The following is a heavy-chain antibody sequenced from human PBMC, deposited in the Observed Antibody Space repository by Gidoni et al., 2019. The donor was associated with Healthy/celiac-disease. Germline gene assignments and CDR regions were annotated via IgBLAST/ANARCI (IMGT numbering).Heavy chain of an antibody. Sequence: QVQLVASGGGVVQPGRSLRLPCAASGFPFRTYGMHWVRQAPGTGLGWVAVIWYDVSNKYYADAVKGRFTISRDNSKNTLYLQMNSLRAEDTAVYYCARDTRRWITVTDPPGYWGQGTLVTVSS. CDR1: GFPFRTYG. J-gene: IGHJ4*02. V-gene: IGHV3-33*01. CDR2: IWYDVSNK. CDR3: ARDTRRWITVTDPPGY. D-gene: IGHD4-17*01.